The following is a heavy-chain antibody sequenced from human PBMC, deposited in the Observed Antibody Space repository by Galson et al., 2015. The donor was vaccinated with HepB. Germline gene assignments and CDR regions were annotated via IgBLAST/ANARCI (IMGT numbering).Heavy chain of an antibody. CDR3: ARERINIADEGSALDI. CDR2: IWYDGSNK. J-gene: IGHJ3*02. V-gene: IGHV3-33*01. D-gene: IGHD6-13*01. Sequence: LRLSCAASGLTFSSYGMHWVRQAPGKGLEWVAVIWYDGSNKYYADSVKGRFSIFRDNSKNTLYLQMNSLRAEDTAVYYCARERINIADEGSALDIWGQGTMVTVSS. CDR1: GLTFSSYG.